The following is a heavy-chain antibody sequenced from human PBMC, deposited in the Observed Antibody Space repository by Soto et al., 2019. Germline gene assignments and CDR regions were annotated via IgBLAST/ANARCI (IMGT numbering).Heavy chain of an antibody. CDR3: VDMRGQWLPRD. Sequence: QLQLQESGPGLVQPSETRSLTCTVSGGSIGGSDYYWAWIRQPPGKGLEWIGTIYHTGTAYYNPPLQSRVILSVDTSKHQFSLNLLSASATDTATYYCVDMRGQWLPRDWGQGILVTVSS. D-gene: IGHD6-19*01. CDR2: IYHTGTA. V-gene: IGHV4-39*01. CDR1: GGSIGGSDYY. J-gene: IGHJ4*02.